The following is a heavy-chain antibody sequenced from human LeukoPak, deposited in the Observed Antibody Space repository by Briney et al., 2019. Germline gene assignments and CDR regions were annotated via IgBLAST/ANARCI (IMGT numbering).Heavy chain of an antibody. V-gene: IGHV4-59*01. CDR3: ARNHQGRTYYYYYYYMDV. CDR2: IYYSGST. Sequence: SETLSLTCTVSGGSISSYYWSWIRQPTGKGLEWIGYIYYSGSTNYNPSLKSRVTISVDTSKNQFSLKLSSVTAADTAVYYCARNHQGRTYYYYYYYMDVWGKGTTVTVSS. J-gene: IGHJ6*03. D-gene: IGHD1-14*01. CDR1: GGSISSYY.